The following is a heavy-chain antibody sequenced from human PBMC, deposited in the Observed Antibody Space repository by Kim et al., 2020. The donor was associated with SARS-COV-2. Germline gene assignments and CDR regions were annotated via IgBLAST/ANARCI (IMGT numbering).Heavy chain of an antibody. J-gene: IGHJ6*02. V-gene: IGHV3-9*01. CDR3: AKVRGSGPPLNYYGMDV. Sequence: KGRFTISRDNAKTSLYLQMNSLRAEDTALYYCAKVRGSGPPLNYYGMDVWGQGTTVTVSS. D-gene: IGHD2-15*01.